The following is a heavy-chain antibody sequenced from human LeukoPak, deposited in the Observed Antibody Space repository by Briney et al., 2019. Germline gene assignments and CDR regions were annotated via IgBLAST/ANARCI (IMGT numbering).Heavy chain of an antibody. CDR2: INPNSGST. J-gene: IGHJ1*01. Sequence: ASVKVSCKASGYTFTGYYMNWVRQAPGQGLEWMGWINPNSGSTDYAETLKGRVTMTRNTSKSTAYLQLNSLRSEDTALYYCARGGSSIVGAITEHWGQETRVSVS. CDR3: ARGGSSIVGAITEH. CDR1: GYTFTGYY. V-gene: IGHV1-8*02. D-gene: IGHD1-26*01.